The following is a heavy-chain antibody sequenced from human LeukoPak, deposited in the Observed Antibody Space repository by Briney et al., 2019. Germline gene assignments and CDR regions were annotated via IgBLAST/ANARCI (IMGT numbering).Heavy chain of an antibody. V-gene: IGHV3-30*02. CDR3: AKDIRYDSSGYYIDY. D-gene: IGHD3-22*01. Sequence: QSGGSLRLSCAASGFTFSSSGMHWVRQAPGKGLEWVAVILYNGSNKYYADSVKGRFTISRDNSKNTLYLQMNSLRAEDTAVYYCAKDIRYDSSGYYIDYWGQGTLVTVSS. CDR2: ILYNGSNK. J-gene: IGHJ4*02. CDR1: GFTFSSSG.